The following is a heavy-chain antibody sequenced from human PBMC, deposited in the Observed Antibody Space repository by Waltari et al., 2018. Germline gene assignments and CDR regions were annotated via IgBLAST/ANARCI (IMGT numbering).Heavy chain of an antibody. CDR3: ARGKPTYCGGDCRVGGGDY. D-gene: IGHD2-21*01. V-gene: IGHV3-74*01. Sequence: EVQLVESGGGLVQPGGSLRLSCAASGFTFSSYWMHWVRQAPGKGLVWVSRINSDGSSTSYADSVKGRFTTSRDNAKKTLYLKMNSLRAEDTAVYYCARGKPTYCGGDCRVGGGDYWGQGTLVTVSS. J-gene: IGHJ4*02. CDR1: GFTFSSYW. CDR2: INSDGSST.